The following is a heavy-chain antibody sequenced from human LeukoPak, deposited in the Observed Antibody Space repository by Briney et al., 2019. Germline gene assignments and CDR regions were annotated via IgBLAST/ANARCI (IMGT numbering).Heavy chain of an antibody. J-gene: IGHJ3*02. D-gene: IGHD3-3*01. CDR1: GGSVSGYS. Sequence: SGTLSVRCADSGGSVSGYSWYGSRLPPGKGRGGIGKISQSRSNNYQPSLKSRVTISVDTYKNQVSLQLRSLTAADPAVYYCARGAPEFLEWLLSTHDTFDIWGQGTMVSV. CDR2: ISQSRSN. CDR3: ARGAPEFLEWLLSTHDTFDI. V-gene: IGHV4-34*01.